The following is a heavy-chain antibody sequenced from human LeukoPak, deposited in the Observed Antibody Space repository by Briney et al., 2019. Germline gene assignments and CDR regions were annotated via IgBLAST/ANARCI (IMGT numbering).Heavy chain of an antibody. Sequence: PGGSLRLSCAASGFTFSSYGMHWVRQAPGKRLEWVAFIRYDGSNKYYADSVKGRFTISRDNSKNTLYLQMNSLRAEDTAVYYCAKESPPHYYGSGSYDYWGQGTLVTVSS. CDR2: IRYDGSNK. V-gene: IGHV3-30*02. CDR3: AKESPPHYYGSGSYDY. CDR1: GFTFSSYG. J-gene: IGHJ4*02. D-gene: IGHD3-10*01.